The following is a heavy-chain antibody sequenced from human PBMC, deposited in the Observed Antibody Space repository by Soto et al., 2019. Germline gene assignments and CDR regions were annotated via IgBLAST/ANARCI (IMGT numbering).Heavy chain of an antibody. J-gene: IGHJ5*02. CDR1: GGSISSYY. Sequence: PSETLSLTWTVSGGSISSYYWSWIRQSQGKGLAWIGYIYYSGTTNISPSLKSRVTISVDTSNNKFSLTLSSVNVAAMAVSSLARAATVYTSSDPHCFDPCGQQTLFTVSS. CDR3: ARAATVYTSSDPHCFDP. V-gene: IGHV4-59*01. D-gene: IGHD5-12*01. CDR2: IYYSGTT.